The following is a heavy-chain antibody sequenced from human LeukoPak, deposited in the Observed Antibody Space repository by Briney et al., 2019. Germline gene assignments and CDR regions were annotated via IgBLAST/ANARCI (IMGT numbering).Heavy chain of an antibody. Sequence: GASVKGSCKASGYTFTGYYMHWVRQAPGQGLEWMGWINPNSVGTNYAQKFQGRVTMTRDTSTSTAYMELSSLRSEDTAVYYCARLGKRTATPPWFDPWGQGTLVTVSS. J-gene: IGHJ5*02. CDR2: INPNSVGT. CDR1: GYTFTGYY. D-gene: IGHD2-15*01. V-gene: IGHV1-2*02. CDR3: ARLGKRTATPPWFDP.